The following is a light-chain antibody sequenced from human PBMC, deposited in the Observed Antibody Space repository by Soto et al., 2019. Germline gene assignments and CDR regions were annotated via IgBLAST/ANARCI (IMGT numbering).Light chain of an antibody. V-gene: IGKV3-20*01. CDR3: QQYGSSPPT. Sequence: EIVLTQSPGTLSLSPGERATLSCRASQSVSSSYLAWYQQKPGQAPRLLIYGASSRATGIPDRFSGSGSGKDFTLTISRLESEDFAVYYCQQYGSSPPTFGPGTKVDIK. CDR2: GAS. J-gene: IGKJ3*01. CDR1: QSVSSSY.